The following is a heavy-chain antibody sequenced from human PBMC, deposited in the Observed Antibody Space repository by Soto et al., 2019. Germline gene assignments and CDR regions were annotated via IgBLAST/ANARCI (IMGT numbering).Heavy chain of an antibody. CDR2: ISYDGTHK. V-gene: IGHV3-30*18. Sequence: GGSLRLSCAASGFTFSSYGMHWVRQAPGKGLEWVAVISYDGTHKYYADSVRGRFTISRDNSENTLFLQMNSLRAEDTAVYYCAKVFTALSGPATEYYFDSWGQGTLVTVSS. J-gene: IGHJ4*02. D-gene: IGHD1-1*01. CDR1: GFTFSSYG. CDR3: AKVFTALSGPATEYYFDS.